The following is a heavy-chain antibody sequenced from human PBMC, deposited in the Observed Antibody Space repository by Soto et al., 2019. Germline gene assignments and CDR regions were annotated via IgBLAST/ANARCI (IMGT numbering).Heavy chain of an antibody. J-gene: IGHJ3*02. CDR3: ARDRVAVAGTAFDI. CDR1: GGSISSYY. CDR2: IYYSGST. V-gene: IGHV4-59*01. Sequence: SETLSLTCTFSGGSISSYYWSWIRQPPGKGLEWIGYIYYSGSTNYNPSLKSRVTISVDTSKNQFSLKLSSVTAADTAVYYCARDRVAVAGTAFDIWGQGTMVTVSS. D-gene: IGHD6-19*01.